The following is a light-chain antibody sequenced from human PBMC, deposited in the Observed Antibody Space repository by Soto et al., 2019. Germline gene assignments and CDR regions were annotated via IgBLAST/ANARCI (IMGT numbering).Light chain of an antibody. CDR2: AAS. V-gene: IGKV1-9*01. Sequence: LTQSPGTLSLSPGERATLSCRASQGISSYLAWYQQKPGKAPKFLIYAASTLQRGVPSRFSGSGSGTDFTLTISSLQPEDFATYFCQQLNSYPPTFDQGTELEIK. CDR1: QGISSY. J-gene: IGKJ2*01. CDR3: QQLNSYPPT.